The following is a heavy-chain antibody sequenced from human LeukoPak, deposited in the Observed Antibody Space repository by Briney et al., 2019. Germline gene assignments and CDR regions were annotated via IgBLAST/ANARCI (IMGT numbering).Heavy chain of an antibody. D-gene: IGHD3-22*01. V-gene: IGHV1-24*01. J-gene: IGHJ3*02. CDR2: FDPEDGET. Sequence: ASVTVSCKVSGYTPTELSMHWVRQAPGKGLEWMGGFDPEDGETIYAQKFQGRVTMTEDTSTDTAYMELSSLRSEDTAVYYCATAPHLYDSSGYYYVGAFDIWGQGTMVTVSS. CDR1: GYTPTELS. CDR3: ATAPHLYDSSGYYYVGAFDI.